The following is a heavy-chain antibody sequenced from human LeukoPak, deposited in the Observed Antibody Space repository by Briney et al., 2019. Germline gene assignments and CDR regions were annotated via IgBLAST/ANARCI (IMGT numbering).Heavy chain of an antibody. J-gene: IGHJ3*02. Sequence: SETLSLTCTVSGGSISSSSYYWSWIRQPPGKGLEWIGYIYYSGSTYYNPSLKSRVSISVDTSKNQFSLKLSSVTAADTAVYYCARLLYYYDSSGYSPLDAFDIWGQGTMVTVSS. CDR2: IYYSGST. CDR3: ARLLYYYDSSGYSPLDAFDI. V-gene: IGHV4-30-4*01. D-gene: IGHD3-22*01. CDR1: GGSISSSSYY.